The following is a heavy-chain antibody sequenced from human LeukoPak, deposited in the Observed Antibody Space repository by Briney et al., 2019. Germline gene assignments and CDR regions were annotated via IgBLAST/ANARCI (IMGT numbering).Heavy chain of an antibody. CDR1: GYTFTSYD. V-gene: IGHV1-8*03. CDR3: ATVTTLSDY. J-gene: IGHJ4*02. CDR2: TNPNSGNT. Sequence: ASVKVSCKASGYTFTSYDINWVRQATGQGLEWMGWTNPNSGNTGYAQKFQGRVTITRNTSISTAYMELRSLRSDDTAVYYCATVTTLSDYWGQGTLVTVSS. D-gene: IGHD4-17*01.